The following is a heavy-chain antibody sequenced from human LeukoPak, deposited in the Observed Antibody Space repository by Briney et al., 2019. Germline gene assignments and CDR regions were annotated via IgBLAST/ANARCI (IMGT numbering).Heavy chain of an antibody. CDR3: ASCGSGTYATY. J-gene: IGHJ4*02. V-gene: IGHV4-39*07. D-gene: IGHD3-10*01. Sequence: PGGSLRLSCAASGFTFSSYWMSWVRQAPGKGLEWIGSIYYSGSTYYNPSLKSRVTISVDTSKNQFSLKLSSVTAADTAVYHCASCGSGTYATYWGQGTLVTVSS. CDR2: IYYSGST. CDR1: GFTFSSYW.